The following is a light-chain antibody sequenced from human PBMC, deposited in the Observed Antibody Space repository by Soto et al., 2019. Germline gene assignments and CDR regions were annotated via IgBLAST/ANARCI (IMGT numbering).Light chain of an antibody. CDR2: AAS. J-gene: IGKJ4*01. V-gene: IGKV1-5*01. Sequence: DILLIQSPATLSASVGDRITITCRASETMFKCLAWYQQRSGSSPNLLIYAASDLEQGVPSRFSGSGYGTEFTLNIDNLQPNDSATYFCQHYHSQSITFGGGTQVDVK. CDR3: QHYHSQSIT. CDR1: ETMFKC.